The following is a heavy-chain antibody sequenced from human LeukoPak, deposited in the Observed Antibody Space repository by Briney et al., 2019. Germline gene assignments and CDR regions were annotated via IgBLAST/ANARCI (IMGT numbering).Heavy chain of an antibody. CDR3: AKDQSEWELLVFYFDY. Sequence: GGSLRLSCAASGFTFSDYYMSWIRQAPGKGLEWVSYISSSGSTIYYADSVKGRFTISRDNAKNSLYLQMNSLRAEDTAVYYCAKDQSEWELLVFYFDYWGQGTLVTVSS. D-gene: IGHD1-26*01. V-gene: IGHV3-11*01. CDR2: ISSSGSTI. CDR1: GFTFSDYY. J-gene: IGHJ4*02.